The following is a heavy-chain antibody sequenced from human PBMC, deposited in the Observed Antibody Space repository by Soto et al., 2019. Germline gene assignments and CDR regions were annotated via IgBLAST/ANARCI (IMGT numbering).Heavy chain of an antibody. CDR1: GFTFSSYA. V-gene: IGHV3-30-3*01. CDR3: ARVVAATPASAPPDY. D-gene: IGHD2-15*01. J-gene: IGHJ4*02. CDR2: ISYDGSNK. Sequence: GGSLRLSCAASGFTFSSYAMHWVRQAPGKGPEWVAVISYDGSNKYYADSVKGRFTISRDNSKNTLYLQMNSLRAEDTAVYYCARVVAATPASAPPDYWGQGTLVTVSS.